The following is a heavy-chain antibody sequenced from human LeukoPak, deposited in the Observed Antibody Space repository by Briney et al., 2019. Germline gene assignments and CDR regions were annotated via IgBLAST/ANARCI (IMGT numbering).Heavy chain of an antibody. CDR2: ISVINSGNT. CDR3: SREFPFCGADCFSGVFDI. Sequence: ASVTVSCTASGYTFSSYGINWVRQAPGQGLEWMGWISVINSGNTRYAQNFQGRLTMTTDTSTTTAYMELRSLRSDDTAVYYCSREFPFCGADCFSGVFDIWGQGTMVTVSS. D-gene: IGHD2-21*02. J-gene: IGHJ3*02. V-gene: IGHV1-18*01. CDR1: GYTFSSYG.